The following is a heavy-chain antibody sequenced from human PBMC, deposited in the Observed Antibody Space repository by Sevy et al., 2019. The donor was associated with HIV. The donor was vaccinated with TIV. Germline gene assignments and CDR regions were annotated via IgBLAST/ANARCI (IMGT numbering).Heavy chain of an antibody. CDR2: INYSGST. V-gene: IGHV4-39*01. Sequence: SEILSLSCSVSGDSILRNAFYWAWIRQPPGKGLEWIGNINYSGSTHYNPSLKSRATISVDTSKNQFSLKVYSVTAADTAVYFCANIDSHTNYAMDVWGQGTTVTVSS. D-gene: IGHD3-16*01. CDR1: GDSILRNAFY. CDR3: ANIDSHTNYAMDV. J-gene: IGHJ6*02.